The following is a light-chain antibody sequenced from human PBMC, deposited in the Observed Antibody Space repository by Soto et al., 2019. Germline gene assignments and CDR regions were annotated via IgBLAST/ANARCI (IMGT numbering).Light chain of an antibody. CDR1: SSDVGGYNY. CDR3: CSYAGSDILI. CDR2: DVT. J-gene: IGLJ2*01. Sequence: QSALTQPRSVSGSPGQSVTISCPGTSSDVGGYNYVSWYQRHPGKAPKLIISDVTKRPSGVPDRFSGSKSGNTASLTISGLQAEDEADYDCCSYAGSDILIFGGGTKLTVL. V-gene: IGLV2-11*01.